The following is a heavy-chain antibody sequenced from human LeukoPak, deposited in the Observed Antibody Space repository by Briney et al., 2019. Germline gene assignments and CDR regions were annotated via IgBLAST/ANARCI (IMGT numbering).Heavy chain of an antibody. Sequence: PSETLSLTCTVSGGSISSSSYYWGWIRQPPGKGLEWIGSIYYSGSTYYNPSLKSRVTISVDTPKNQFSLKLSSVTAADTAVYYCARRSAGKDAFDIWGQGTMVTVSS. J-gene: IGHJ3*02. V-gene: IGHV4-39*01. CDR2: IYYSGST. CDR1: GGSISSSSYY. CDR3: ARRSAGKDAFDI.